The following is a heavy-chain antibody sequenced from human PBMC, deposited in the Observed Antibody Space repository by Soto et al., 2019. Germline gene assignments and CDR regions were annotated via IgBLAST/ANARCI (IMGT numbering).Heavy chain of an antibody. Sequence: GGSLRLSCAASGFTFSSYGMHWVRQAPGKGLGWVAVIWFDGTNKYYADSVKGRFTISRDNSKNTLYLQMNSLRAEDTAVYYCARGDDILTGTSDYWGQGTLVTVSS. V-gene: IGHV3-33*01. CDR3: ARGDDILTGTSDY. CDR1: GFTFSSYG. J-gene: IGHJ4*02. D-gene: IGHD3-9*01. CDR2: IWFDGTNK.